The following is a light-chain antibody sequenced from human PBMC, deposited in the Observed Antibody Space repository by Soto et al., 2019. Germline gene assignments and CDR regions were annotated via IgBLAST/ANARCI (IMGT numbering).Light chain of an antibody. V-gene: IGLV2-14*01. CDR2: EVS. Sequence: QSALTQPASVSGSPGQSITISCTGTSSDVGDYNYVSWYQQYPGKAPKLMIYEVSNRPSGISNRFSGSKSGNTASLTISGLQAEDEADYYCTSYTGISTYVFGTGTKLHVL. CDR3: TSYTGISTYV. J-gene: IGLJ1*01. CDR1: SSDVGDYNY.